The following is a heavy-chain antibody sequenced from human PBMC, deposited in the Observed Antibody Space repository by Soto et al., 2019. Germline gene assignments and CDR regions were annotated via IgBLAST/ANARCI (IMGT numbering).Heavy chain of an antibody. CDR3: AKDRRGWIVGVTADFDY. D-gene: IGHD1-26*01. V-gene: IGHV3-30*18. CDR2: ISYDGGYK. Sequence: GGSLRLSCAASGFPLSTYGMTWVRQAPGKGLEWVSAIISYDGGYKYSADSVKGRFTISRDNSKNTLYLQMNSLRAEDTALYYCAKDRRGWIVGVTADFDYWGQGALVTVSS. J-gene: IGHJ4*02. CDR1: GFPLSTYG.